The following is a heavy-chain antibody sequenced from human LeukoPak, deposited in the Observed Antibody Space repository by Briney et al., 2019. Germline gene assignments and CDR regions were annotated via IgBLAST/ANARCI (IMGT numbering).Heavy chain of an antibody. Sequence: ASVKVSCKASGYTFTGYYMHWVRQAPGQGLEWMGWINPNSGGTNYAQKFQGRVTLTRDTSISTAYMELSRLRSDDTAVYYCARDAGSYYYGSYYMDVWGKGTTVTVSS. CDR1: GYTFTGYY. CDR2: INPNSGGT. D-gene: IGHD3-10*01. J-gene: IGHJ6*03. CDR3: ARDAGSYYYGSYYMDV. V-gene: IGHV1-2*02.